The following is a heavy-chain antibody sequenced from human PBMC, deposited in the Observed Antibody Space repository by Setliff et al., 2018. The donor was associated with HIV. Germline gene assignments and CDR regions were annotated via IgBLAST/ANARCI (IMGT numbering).Heavy chain of an antibody. CDR1: GGSISGSSYY. J-gene: IGHJ6*02. CDR3: ARDGVVPAAMDYYGLDV. Sequence: SETLSLTCTVSGGSISGSSYYWGWIRQPPGKGLEWIGSIYYSGSTYYNPSLKSRVTISVDTSKNQFSLKLSSVTAADTAVYYCARDGVVPAAMDYYGLDVWGQGTTVTVSS. D-gene: IGHD2-2*01. CDR2: IYYSGST. V-gene: IGHV4-39*07.